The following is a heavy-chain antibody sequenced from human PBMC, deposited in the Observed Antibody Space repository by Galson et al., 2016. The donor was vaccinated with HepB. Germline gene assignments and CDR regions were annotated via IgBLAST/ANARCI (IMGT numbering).Heavy chain of an antibody. CDR3: VNSGYGWDY. D-gene: IGHD6-19*01. Sequence: SLRLSCAASGFTFSSHVMHWVRQAPGKGLEFVSAITSNGDNTYYADSVKGRFTISRDNSKNTLYLQMSSLRTEDTAVYYCVNSGYGWDYWGQGTLVTVSS. V-gene: IGHV3-64D*06. CDR1: GFTFSSHV. CDR2: ITSNGDNT. J-gene: IGHJ4*02.